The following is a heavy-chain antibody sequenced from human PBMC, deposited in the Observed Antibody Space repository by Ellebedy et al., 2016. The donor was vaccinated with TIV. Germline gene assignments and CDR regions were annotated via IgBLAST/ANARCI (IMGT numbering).Heavy chain of an antibody. CDR2: ISAYNGNT. J-gene: IGHJ4*02. CDR1: GYTFTGYG. Sequence: ASVKVSCKASGYTFTGYGISWVRQAPGQGLEWMGWISAYNGNTDYAKIFQGRVTMTTDTSTSTVYMELRGLRADDTALYYCARGSIGPHFDYWGQGTLVTVSS. D-gene: IGHD1-14*01. V-gene: IGHV1-18*01. CDR3: ARGSIGPHFDY.